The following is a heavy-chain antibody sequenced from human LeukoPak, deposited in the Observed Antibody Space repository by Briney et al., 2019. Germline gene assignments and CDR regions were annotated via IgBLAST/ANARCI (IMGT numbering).Heavy chain of an antibody. CDR2: IIPIFGTA. V-gene: IGHV1-69*13. CDR3: AGGYYLNWFDP. CDR1: GGTFSSYA. J-gene: IGHJ5*02. Sequence: ASGKVSCKASGGTFSSYAISWVRQAPGQGLEWMGGIIPIFGTANYAQKFQGRVTITADESTSTAYMELSSLRSEDTAVYYCAGGYYLNWFDPWGQGTLVTVSS. D-gene: IGHD3-10*01.